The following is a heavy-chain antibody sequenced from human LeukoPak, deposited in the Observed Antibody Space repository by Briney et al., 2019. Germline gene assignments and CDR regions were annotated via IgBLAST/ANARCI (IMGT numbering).Heavy chain of an antibody. J-gene: IGHJ4*02. CDR2: LSGDSSSI. D-gene: IGHD3-10*01. V-gene: IGHV3-23*01. CDR1: QFAFNNNA. CDR3: TRFRGSGSSTLYSFDY. Sequence: GGSLRLSCAASQFAFNNNAMSWVRQAPGKGLEWVSGLSGDSSSIYYAASVKGRFTISRDNSKNMLYLQMNSLRAEDTAVYYCTRFRGSGSSTLYSFDYWGQGSLVTVAP.